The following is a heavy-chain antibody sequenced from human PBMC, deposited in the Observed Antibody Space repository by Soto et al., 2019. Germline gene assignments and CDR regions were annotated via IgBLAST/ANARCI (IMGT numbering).Heavy chain of an antibody. CDR2: ISNDGSNK. D-gene: IGHD1-26*01. V-gene: IGHV3-30*18. Sequence: GGSLRLSFAASGFTFMSYCMHWVRQAPGKGLEWVAVISNDGSNKNYPGSVKGRFTISRDNSKNTLYLQMNSLRAEDTAVYYCAKDIVTYFDYWGQGTLVTVSS. CDR1: GFTFMSYC. CDR3: AKDIVTYFDY. J-gene: IGHJ4*02.